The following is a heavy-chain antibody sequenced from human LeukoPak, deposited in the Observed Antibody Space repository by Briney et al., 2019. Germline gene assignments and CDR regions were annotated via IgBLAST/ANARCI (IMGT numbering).Heavy chain of an antibody. CDR3: ASGSGSYYGYYYYYMDV. D-gene: IGHD1-26*01. CDR2: ISYDGSNK. Sequence: GGSLRLSCAASGFTFSSYAMHWVRQAPGKGLEWVAVISYDGSNKYYADSVKGRFTISRDNSKNALYLQMNSLRAEDTAVYYCASGSGSYYGYYYYYMDVWGKGTTVTISS. J-gene: IGHJ6*03. CDR1: GFTFSSYA. V-gene: IGHV3-30*14.